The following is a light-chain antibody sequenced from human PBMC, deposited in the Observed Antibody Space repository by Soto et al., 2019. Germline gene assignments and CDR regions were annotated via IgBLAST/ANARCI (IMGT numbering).Light chain of an antibody. V-gene: IGLV2-14*01. Sequence: QSVLTQPASVSGSPGQSITISCTGTSSDVGGYNYVSWYQQHPGKAHKLMIYEVSNRPSWVSNRFSGSKSGNTASLTISGLQAEDEADYYCSSYTSSSTLDVVFGGGTKVTVL. CDR2: EVS. CDR1: SSDVGGYNY. J-gene: IGLJ2*01. CDR3: SSYTSSSTLDVV.